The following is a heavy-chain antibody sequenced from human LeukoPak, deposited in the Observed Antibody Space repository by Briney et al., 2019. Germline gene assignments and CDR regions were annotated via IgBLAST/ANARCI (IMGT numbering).Heavy chain of an antibody. D-gene: IGHD2-21*01. Sequence: GGSLRLSCAASGFTFNSYALSWVRQAPGKGLEWVANINQDGGEKHYVDSVKGRFTISRDNAKDSLDLQLNSLRGEDTAVYYCARMYCGGGKCYLSYFDYWGQGTVVTVSS. CDR3: ARMYCGGGKCYLSYFDY. V-gene: IGHV3-7*04. CDR1: GFTFNSYA. J-gene: IGHJ4*02. CDR2: INQDGGEK.